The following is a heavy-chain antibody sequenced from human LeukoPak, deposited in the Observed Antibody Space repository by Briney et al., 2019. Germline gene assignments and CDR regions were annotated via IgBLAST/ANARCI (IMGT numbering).Heavy chain of an antibody. V-gene: IGHV1-2*02. D-gene: IGHD2-21*02. Sequence: ASVKVSCKASGYTFTGYYMHWVRQAPGQGLEWMGWINPNSGGTNYALKFQGRVTMTRDTSISTAYMELSRLRSDDTAVYYCARDAFAYCGGDCYYYFDYWGQGTLVTVSS. J-gene: IGHJ4*02. CDR2: INPNSGGT. CDR3: ARDAFAYCGGDCYYYFDY. CDR1: GYTFTGYY.